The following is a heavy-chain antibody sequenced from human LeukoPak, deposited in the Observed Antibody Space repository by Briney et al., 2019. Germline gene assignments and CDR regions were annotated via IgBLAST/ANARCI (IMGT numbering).Heavy chain of an antibody. D-gene: IGHD6-19*01. CDR2: MNPNSGNT. Sequence: GASVKVSCKASGYTFTSYDINWVRQATGQGLEWMGRMNPNSGNTGYAQKFQGRVTMTRNTSISTAYMERSSLRSEDTAVYYCARLTSSGWYWPNYYYYYYMDVWGKGTTVTVSS. J-gene: IGHJ6*03. CDR3: ARLTSSGWYWPNYYYYYYMDV. V-gene: IGHV1-8*01. CDR1: GYTFTSYD.